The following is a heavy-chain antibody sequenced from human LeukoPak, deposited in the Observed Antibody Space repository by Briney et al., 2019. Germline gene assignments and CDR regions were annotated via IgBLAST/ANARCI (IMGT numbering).Heavy chain of an antibody. CDR2: VYNTGST. V-gene: IGHV4-39*01. J-gene: IGHJ5*02. D-gene: IGHD6-13*01. CDR1: GGSMSSENEY. CDR3: ARGHRSSWSPNWFDP. Sequence: KPSETLSLTCSVSGGSMSSENEYWGWIRQTPGKGLEWIGSVYNTGSTDYNPSLKRRFSISIDTSKNQFSLKLSSVTAADTAVYYCARGHRSSWSPNWFDPWGQGTLVTVSS.